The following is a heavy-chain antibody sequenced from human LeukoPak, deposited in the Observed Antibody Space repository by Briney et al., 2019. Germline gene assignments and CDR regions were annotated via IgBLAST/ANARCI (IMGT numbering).Heavy chain of an antibody. D-gene: IGHD1-26*01. CDR2: INPNSGGT. CDR3: ARDPPNLGATLFDY. Sequence: ASVKVSCKASGYTFTGYYMHWVRQAPGQGLEWMGWINPNSGGTNYAQKFQGRVTMTRDTSISTAYMELSRLRSDDTAVYYCARDPPNLGATLFDYWGQGTLVTVSS. V-gene: IGHV1-2*02. J-gene: IGHJ4*02. CDR1: GYTFTGYY.